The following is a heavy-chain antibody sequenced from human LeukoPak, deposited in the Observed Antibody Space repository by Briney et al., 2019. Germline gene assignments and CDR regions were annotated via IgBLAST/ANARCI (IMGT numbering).Heavy chain of an antibody. CDR2: ISNDGNNK. CDR3: ARDPDY. Sequence: PGGSLRLSCAASGFAFSSYAMHWVRQAPGTGLEWVTLISNDGNNKYYTDSVKGRFTISRDNTKNTVYLQMNSLRVEDTAVYFCARDPDYWGQGTLVTVSS. V-gene: IGHV3-30-3*01. J-gene: IGHJ4*02. CDR1: GFAFSSYA.